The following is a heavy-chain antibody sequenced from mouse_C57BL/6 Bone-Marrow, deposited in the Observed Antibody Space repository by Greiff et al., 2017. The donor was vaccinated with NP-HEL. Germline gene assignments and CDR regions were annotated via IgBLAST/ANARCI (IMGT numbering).Heavy chain of an antibody. CDR3: ARSLYYGSSPRGFAY. D-gene: IGHD1-1*01. Sequence: VQLKESGPELVKPGASVKISCKASGYSFTGYYMNWVKQSPEKSLEWIGEINPSTGGTTYNQKFKAKATLTVDKSSSTAYMQLKSLTSEDSAVYYCARSLYYGSSPRGFAYWGQGTLVTVSA. CDR1: GYSFTGYY. V-gene: IGHV1-42*01. J-gene: IGHJ3*01. CDR2: INPSTGGT.